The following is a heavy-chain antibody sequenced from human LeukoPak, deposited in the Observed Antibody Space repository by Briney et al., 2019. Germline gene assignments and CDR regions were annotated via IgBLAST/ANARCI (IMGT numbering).Heavy chain of an antibody. J-gene: IGHJ4*02. CDR2: TYYRSKWYN. CDR3: AREAGSRNKSPNYFDY. CDR1: GDSVSSNSAA. Sequence: SQTLSLTCAISGDSVSSNSAAWNWIRQSPSRGLEWLGRTYYRSKWYNDCAVSVKSRITINPDTSKNQFSLQLNSVTPEDTAVYYCAREAGSRNKSPNYFDYWGQGTLVTVSS. D-gene: IGHD6-19*01. V-gene: IGHV6-1*01.